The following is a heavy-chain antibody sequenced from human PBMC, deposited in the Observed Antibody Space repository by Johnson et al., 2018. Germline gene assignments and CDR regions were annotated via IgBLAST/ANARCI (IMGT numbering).Heavy chain of an antibody. CDR3: AGGTLCSSTSCYWGMDV. Sequence: QVQLQQWGAGLLKXSETXSLXCAVYGGSFSGYYWSWIRQPPGKGLEWIGEINHSGSTNYNPSLKSRVTISVDTSKNQFSLKLSSVTAADTAVYYCAGGTLCSSTSCYWGMDVWGQVTTVTVSS. CDR2: INHSGST. CDR1: GGSFSGYY. V-gene: IGHV4-34*01. D-gene: IGHD2-2*01. J-gene: IGHJ6*02.